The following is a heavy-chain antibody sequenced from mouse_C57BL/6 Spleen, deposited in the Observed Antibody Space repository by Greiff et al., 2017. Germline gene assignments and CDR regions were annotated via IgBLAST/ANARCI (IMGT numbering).Heavy chain of an antibody. V-gene: IGHV1-5*01. CDR3: TRSDGSSHGDY. J-gene: IGHJ4*01. CDR1: GYTFTSYW. D-gene: IGHD1-1*01. Sequence: EVQLQQSGTVLARPGASVKMSCKTSGYTFTSYWMHWVKQRPGQGLEWIGAIYPGNSDTSYNQKFKGKAKLTAVTSASTAYMELISLTNEDSAVYYCTRSDGSSHGDYWGQGTSVTVSS. CDR2: IYPGNSDT.